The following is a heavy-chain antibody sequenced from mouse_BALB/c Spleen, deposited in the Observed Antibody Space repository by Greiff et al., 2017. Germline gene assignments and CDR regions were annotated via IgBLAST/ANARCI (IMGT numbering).Heavy chain of an antibody. CDR1: GYSITSDYA. Sequence: EVQLQQSGPGLVKPSQSLSLTCTVTGYSITSDYAWNWIRQFPGNNLEWMGYISYSGSTSYNPSLKSRISITRDTSKNQFFLQLNSVTTEDTATYYCAREGGNYNFDYWGQGTTLTVSS. CDR3: AREGGNYNFDY. D-gene: IGHD2-1*01. CDR2: ISYSGST. J-gene: IGHJ2*01. V-gene: IGHV3-2*02.